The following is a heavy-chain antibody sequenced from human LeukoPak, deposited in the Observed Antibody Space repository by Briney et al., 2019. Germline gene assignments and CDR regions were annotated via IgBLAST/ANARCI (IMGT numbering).Heavy chain of an antibody. CDR1: GFTFNTYT. CDR2: IRHDGSNK. J-gene: IGHJ6*03. V-gene: IGHV3-30*02. Sequence: PGGSLRLSCAASGFTFNTYTMNWVSQAPGKGLEWVAFIRHDGSNKYYADSVKGRFTISRDNSKNTLYLQMNSLRAGDTAVYYCAKGSKLVVITRDHYMAVWGKGTTVTISS. CDR3: AKGSKLVVITRDHYMAV. D-gene: IGHD3-22*01.